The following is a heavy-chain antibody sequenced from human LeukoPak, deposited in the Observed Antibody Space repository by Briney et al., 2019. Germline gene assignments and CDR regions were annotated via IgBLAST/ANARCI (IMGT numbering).Heavy chain of an antibody. Sequence: SETLSLTCAVYGGSFSGYYWSWIRQPPGKGLEWIGEINHSGSTNYNPSLKSRVTISVDTSKNQLSLKLSSVTAADAAVYYCATVSYGSGSLDYWGQGTLVTVSS. D-gene: IGHD3-10*01. CDR1: GGSFSGYY. J-gene: IGHJ4*02. V-gene: IGHV4-34*01. CDR2: INHSGST. CDR3: ATVSYGSGSLDY.